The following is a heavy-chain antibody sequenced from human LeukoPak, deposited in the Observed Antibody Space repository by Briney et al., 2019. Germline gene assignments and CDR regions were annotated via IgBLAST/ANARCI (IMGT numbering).Heavy chain of an antibody. CDR1: GYSISSGYY. V-gene: IGHV4-38-2*01. CDR3: ARVGGAGYTDY. CDR2: ICHSGST. J-gene: IGHJ4*02. D-gene: IGHD3-16*01. Sequence: SETLSLTCAVSGYSISSGYYWGWIRQPPGKGLEWIGSICHSGSTYYNPSLKSRVTISVDTSKNQFSLKLSSVTAADTAVYYCARVGGAGYTDYWGQGTLVTVSS.